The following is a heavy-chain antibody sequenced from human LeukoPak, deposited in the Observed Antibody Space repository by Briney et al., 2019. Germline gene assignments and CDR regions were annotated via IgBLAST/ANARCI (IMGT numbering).Heavy chain of an antibody. D-gene: IGHD3-22*01. V-gene: IGHV4-34*01. CDR3: ARHDSSGTDY. Sequence: SETLSLTCAVYGGSFSGYYWSWIRQPPGKGLEWIGEINHSGSTNYNPSLKSRVTISVDTSKNQFSLKLSSVTAADTAVYYCARHDSSGTDYWGQGTLVTVSS. J-gene: IGHJ4*02. CDR1: GGSFSGYY. CDR2: INHSGST.